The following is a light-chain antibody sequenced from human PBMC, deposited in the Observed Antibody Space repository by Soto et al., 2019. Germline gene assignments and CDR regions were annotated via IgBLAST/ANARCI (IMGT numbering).Light chain of an antibody. V-gene: IGKV3-20*01. Sequence: EIVLTQSPVTLSLAPVGISSLSVMARQSVSNNYLAWYQQKPGQAPRLLIHDASSRATGISDRFTGSGSGTDFTLTITTLEPEDFAVYYCQQYGSSPRTFGLGTKV. CDR3: QQYGSSPRT. CDR2: DAS. CDR1: QSVSNNY. J-gene: IGKJ1*01.